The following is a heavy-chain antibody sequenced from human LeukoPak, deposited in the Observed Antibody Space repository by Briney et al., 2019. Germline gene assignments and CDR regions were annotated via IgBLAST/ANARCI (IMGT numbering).Heavy chain of an antibody. Sequence: ASVKVSCKASGYTFTSYYMHWVRQAPGQGLEWMGIINPSGGSTSYAQKFQGRVTMTRDTSTSTVYMELSSLRSEDTAVYYGARDNAHYYDSSGYGYWGQGTLVTVSS. CDR3: ARDNAHYYDSSGYGY. CDR2: INPSGGST. V-gene: IGHV1-46*01. J-gene: IGHJ4*02. CDR1: GYTFTSYY. D-gene: IGHD3-22*01.